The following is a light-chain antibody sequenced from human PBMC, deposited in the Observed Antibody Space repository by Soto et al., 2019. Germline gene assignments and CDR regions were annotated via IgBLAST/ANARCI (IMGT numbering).Light chain of an antibody. J-gene: IGLJ1*01. Sequence: QSVLTQPPSASGSPGQSVTISCTGTSSDVGGYNYVSWYQQYPGKAPKLLIYEVSKRPSGVPDRFSGSKSGNTASLTVSGLQTEDEGDYYCSSYGGSNKRYVFGTGTKVTVL. CDR2: EVS. CDR3: SSYGGSNKRYV. CDR1: SSDVGGYNY. V-gene: IGLV2-8*01.